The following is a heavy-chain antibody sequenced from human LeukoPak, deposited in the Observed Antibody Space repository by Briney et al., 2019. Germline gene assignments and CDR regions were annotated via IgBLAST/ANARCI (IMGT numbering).Heavy chain of an antibody. D-gene: IGHD2-15*01. V-gene: IGHV3-23*01. CDR2: VSGSGRST. CDR1: GFTLNNYA. J-gene: IGHJ5*02. CDR3: AKGITSTCSGGSCPLS. Sequence: SGGSLRLSCAASGFTLNNYAMSWVRQAPGKGLEWVSAVSGSGRSTYYADSVEGRFTISRDNSKNILNLQMNSLRAEDTAVYYCAKGITSTCSGGSCPLSWGQGTLVTVSS.